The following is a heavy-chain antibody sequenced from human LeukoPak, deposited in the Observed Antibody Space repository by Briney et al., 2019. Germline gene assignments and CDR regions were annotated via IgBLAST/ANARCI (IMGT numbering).Heavy chain of an antibody. D-gene: IGHD2-2*01. V-gene: IGHV3-7*01. J-gene: IGHJ5*02. CDR3: ARDYKSKYCSSTSPCGFDP. CDR1: GFTFSSYW. Sequence: GGSLRLSCAASGFTFSSYWMSWVRQAPGKGLEWVANIKQDGSEKYYVDSVKGRFTISRDNAKNSLYLQMNSLRAEDTAVYYCARDYKSKYCSSTSPCGFDPWGQGTLVTVSS. CDR2: IKQDGSEK.